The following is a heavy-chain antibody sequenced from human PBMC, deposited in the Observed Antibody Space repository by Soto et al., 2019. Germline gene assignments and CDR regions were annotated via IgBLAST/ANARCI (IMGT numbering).Heavy chain of an antibody. J-gene: IGHJ4*02. Sequence: DVQLLESGGGLVQPGGSLRLSCAASGFTFNNYAMSWVRQAPGKGLDWVSAISGNGGRTYYADSVKGRFTISRDNSKNTLNLHMSSLKAEDTAVYYCAKDVGVSGTYDYWGQGTLVTVSP. CDR2: ISGNGGRT. CDR1: GFTFNNYA. CDR3: AKDVGVSGTYDY. V-gene: IGHV3-23*01. D-gene: IGHD1-7*01.